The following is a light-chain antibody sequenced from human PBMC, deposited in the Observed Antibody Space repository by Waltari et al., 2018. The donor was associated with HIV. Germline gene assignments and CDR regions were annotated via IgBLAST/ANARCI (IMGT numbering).Light chain of an antibody. CDR1: SSDVGGYYY. V-gene: IGLV2-8*01. J-gene: IGLJ2*01. CDR2: EDR. Sequence: QSALPPPPSASWSPGQSVTISCTGTSSDVGGYYYVSWYQQHPGKAPKLMIYEDRKRRSGVPVRCSGSKSGNTDALTGSGLQAEDEADYYCSSYAGSSVVFGGGTKLTVL. CDR3: SSYAGSSVV.